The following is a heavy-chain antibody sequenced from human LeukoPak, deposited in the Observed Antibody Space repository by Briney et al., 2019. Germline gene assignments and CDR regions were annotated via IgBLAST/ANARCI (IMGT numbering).Heavy chain of an antibody. V-gene: IGHV3-7*05. CDR1: GFTFSSYC. Sequence: GGSLRLSCAASGFTFSSYCMSWVRQAPGKGLEWVANIKQDGSEEYYVDSVKGRFTISRDNAKNSLYLQMNSLRAEDTAVYYCASERTGKVARYWGQRTLHTVSS. D-gene: IGHD5-12*01. J-gene: IGHJ4*02. CDR2: IKQDGSEE. CDR3: ASERTGKVARY.